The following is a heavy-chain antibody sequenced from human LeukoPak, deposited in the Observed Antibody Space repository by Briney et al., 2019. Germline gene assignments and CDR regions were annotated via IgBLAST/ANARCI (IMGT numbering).Heavy chain of an antibody. J-gene: IGHJ6*03. CDR1: GFTFNNYW. Sequence: PGGSLRLSCAASGFTFNNYWMTCVRQAPGKGLEWVANIKQDGSEDYYVASVKGRITISRDNPKNSLYLQMNSLRAEDTAVYYCAREGGLELPARKHYYYYMDVWGKGTTVTVSS. V-gene: IGHV3-7*01. D-gene: IGHD1-7*01. CDR2: IKQDGSED. CDR3: AREGGLELPARKHYYYYMDV.